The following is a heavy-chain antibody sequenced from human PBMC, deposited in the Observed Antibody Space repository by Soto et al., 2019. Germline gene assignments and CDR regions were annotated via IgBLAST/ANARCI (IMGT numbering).Heavy chain of an antibody. D-gene: IGHD6-19*01. CDR3: ARGDPQWLVPDY. CDR2: IIPIFGTA. Sequence: ASVKVSCKASGGTFSSYAISWVRQAPGQGLEWMGGIIPIFGTANYAQKFQGRVTITANESTSTAYMELSSLRSEDTAVYYCARGDPQWLVPDYWGQGTLVTVSS. CDR1: GGTFSSYA. V-gene: IGHV1-69*13. J-gene: IGHJ4*02.